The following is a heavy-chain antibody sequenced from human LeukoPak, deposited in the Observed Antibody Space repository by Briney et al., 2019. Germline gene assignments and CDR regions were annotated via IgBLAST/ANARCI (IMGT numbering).Heavy chain of an antibody. V-gene: IGHV1-18*01. J-gene: IGHJ4*02. CDR2: ISAYNGNT. D-gene: IGHD3-22*01. Sequence: GASVKVSCKASGYTFTSYGISWVRQAPGQGLEWMGWISAYNGNTNYAQKLQGRVTMTTDTSTSTAYMELRSLRSDDTAVCYCAREALLLSGYAFDYWGQGTLVTVSS. CDR1: GYTFTSYG. CDR3: AREALLLSGYAFDY.